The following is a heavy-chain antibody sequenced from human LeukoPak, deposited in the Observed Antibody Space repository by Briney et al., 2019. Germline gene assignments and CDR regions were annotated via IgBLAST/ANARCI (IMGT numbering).Heavy chain of an antibody. Sequence: GGSLRLSCAASGFTFSSYAMSWVRQAPGKGLEWVSATSGSGGSTYYADSVKGRFTISRDNSKNTLYLQMNSLRAEDTAVYYCAKAAQLLWFGELFLFDYWGQGTLVTVSS. D-gene: IGHD3-10*01. V-gene: IGHV3-23*01. J-gene: IGHJ4*02. CDR2: TSGSGGST. CDR1: GFTFSSYA. CDR3: AKAAQLLWFGELFLFDY.